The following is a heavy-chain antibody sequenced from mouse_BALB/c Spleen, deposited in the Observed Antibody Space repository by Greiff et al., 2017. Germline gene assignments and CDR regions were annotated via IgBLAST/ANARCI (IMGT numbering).Heavy chain of an antibody. V-gene: IGHV1S22*01. Sequence: LKQPGSELVRPGASVKLSCKASGYTFTSYWMHWVKQRPGQGLEWIGNIYPGSGSTNYDEKFKSKATLTVDTSSSTAYMQLSSLTSEDSAVYYCTRGDYYGSSYLFAYWGQGTLVTVSA. CDR1: GYTFTSYW. CDR3: TRGDYYGSSYLFAY. D-gene: IGHD1-1*01. CDR2: IYPGSGST. J-gene: IGHJ3*01.